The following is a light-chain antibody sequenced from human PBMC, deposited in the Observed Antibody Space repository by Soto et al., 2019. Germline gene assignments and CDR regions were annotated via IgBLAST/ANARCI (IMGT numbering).Light chain of an antibody. Sequence: QMSQSPSAVSGSVGDRVTITCRASQTISSWLAWYQQKPGKAPKLLIYKASTLKSGVPSRFSGSGSGTEFTLTISSLQPDGFATYYCQHSNSYSEAFGQVTMGDIK. V-gene: IGKV1-5*03. CDR2: KAS. J-gene: IGKJ1*01. CDR3: QHSNSYSEA. CDR1: QTISSW.